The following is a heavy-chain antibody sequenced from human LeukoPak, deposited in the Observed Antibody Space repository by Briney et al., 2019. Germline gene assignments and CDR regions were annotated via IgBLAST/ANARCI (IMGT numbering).Heavy chain of an antibody. Sequence: PSETLSLTCAVYGGSFSGYYWSWIRQPPGKGLEWIGYIYYSGSTNYNPSLKSRVTISVDTSKNQFSLKLSSVTAADTAVYYCARGRSPAARKYYFDYWAREPWSPSPQ. CDR2: IYYSGST. V-gene: IGHV4-59*01. D-gene: IGHD2-2*01. J-gene: IGHJ4*02. CDR3: ARGRSPAARKYYFDY. CDR1: GGSFSGYY.